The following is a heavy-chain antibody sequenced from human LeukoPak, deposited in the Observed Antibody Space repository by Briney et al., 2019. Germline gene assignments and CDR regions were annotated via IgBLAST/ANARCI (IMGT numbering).Heavy chain of an antibody. D-gene: IGHD5-18*01. J-gene: IGHJ4*02. V-gene: IGHV4-4*07. CDR1: GGSISSYY. CDR2: IYTSGST. Sequence: KTSETLSLTCTVSGGSISSYYWSWIRQPAGKGLEWIGRIYTSGSTNYNPSLKSRVTMSVDTSKNQFSLKLSSVTAADTAVYYCARTGYSYGYGSVPFDYWGQGTLVTVSS. CDR3: ARTGYSYGYGSVPFDY.